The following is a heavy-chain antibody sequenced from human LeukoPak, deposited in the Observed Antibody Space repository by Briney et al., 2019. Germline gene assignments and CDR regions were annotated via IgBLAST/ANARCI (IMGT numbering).Heavy chain of an antibody. Sequence: GGSLRLSRAASGFIFSNYAMSWVRQAPGKGLEWVSAIDSTGAYTWYADSVKGRFTISKDSSKTILYLQMNSLRAEDAAVYFCAKGSAAGRPYYFDYWGQGTLVTVSS. CDR3: AKGSAAGRPYYFDY. CDR1: GFIFSNYA. J-gene: IGHJ4*02. D-gene: IGHD6-25*01. V-gene: IGHV3-23*01. CDR2: IDSTGAYT.